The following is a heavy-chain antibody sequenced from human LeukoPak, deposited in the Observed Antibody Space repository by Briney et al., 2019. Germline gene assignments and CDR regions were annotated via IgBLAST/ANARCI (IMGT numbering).Heavy chain of an antibody. J-gene: IGHJ5*01. Sequence: GGSLRLSCGAPGFTFSNYNMNWVRQAPGEGLEWVSSINSRSTYIFYADSVMGRFTISRDNAKNSLFLQMNSLRAEDTAVYYCARDETNGFDSWGQGTLVTVSS. CDR1: GFTFSNYN. D-gene: IGHD1-14*01. CDR3: ARDETNGFDS. CDR2: INSRSTYI. V-gene: IGHV3-21*01.